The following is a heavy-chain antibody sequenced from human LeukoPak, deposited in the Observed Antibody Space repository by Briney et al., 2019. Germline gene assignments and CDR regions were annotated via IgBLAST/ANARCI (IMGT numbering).Heavy chain of an antibody. D-gene: IGHD6-13*01. CDR3: ATGGIAAADPSLDAFDI. J-gene: IGHJ3*02. CDR2: IYPGDSDT. V-gene: IGHV5-51*01. Sequence: GESLKISCQASGYDFTSYWIGWVRQMPGKGLEWMGIIYPGDSDTRYSPSFQGQVTISADKSISTAYLQWSSLKASDTAMYYCATGGIAAADPSLDAFDIWGQGTMVTVSS. CDR1: GYDFTSYW.